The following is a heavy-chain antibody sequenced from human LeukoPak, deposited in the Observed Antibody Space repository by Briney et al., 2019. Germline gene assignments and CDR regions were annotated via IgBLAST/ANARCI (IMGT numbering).Heavy chain of an antibody. J-gene: IGHJ3*02. CDR3: ARRGVGATTWDAFDI. Sequence: SESLSLTCTVSGGSLTRYHWGWIRQPPRKGLEWIGYINYSGSTNYSPSLESRVTISLDTSKNQFSLQLSSVTAADTAVYYCARRGVGATTWDAFDIWGQGTLVTVSS. CDR1: GGSLTRYH. V-gene: IGHV4-59*08. D-gene: IGHD1-26*01. CDR2: INYSGST.